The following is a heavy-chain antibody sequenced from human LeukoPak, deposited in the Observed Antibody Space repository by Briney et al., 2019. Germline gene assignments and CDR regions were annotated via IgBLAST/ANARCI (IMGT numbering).Heavy chain of an antibody. CDR3: ARDKGVVGFDY. D-gene: IGHD2-15*01. Sequence: ASVKVSCKASGYRFTSYGISWVRQAPGQGLEWMGYISTFNDNTNYTQKFQGRVTMTTDTSTSTAYMELRSLRSDDTAVYYCARDKGVVGFDYWGQGTLVTVSS. J-gene: IGHJ4*02. CDR1: GYRFTSYG. CDR2: ISTFNDNT. V-gene: IGHV1-18*01.